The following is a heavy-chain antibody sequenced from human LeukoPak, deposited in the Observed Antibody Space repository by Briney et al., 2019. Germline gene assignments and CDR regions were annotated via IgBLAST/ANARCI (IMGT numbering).Heavy chain of an antibody. CDR1: GGTFSSYA. V-gene: IGHV1-8*03. CDR3: ARSQITFGGVIVIYFDY. Sequence: ASVKVSCKASGGTFSSYAISWVRQATGQGLEWMGWMNPNSGNTGYAQKFQGRVTITRNTSISTAYMELSSLRSEDTAVYYCARSQITFGGVIVIYFDYWGQGTLVTVSS. D-gene: IGHD3-16*02. CDR2: MNPNSGNT. J-gene: IGHJ4*02.